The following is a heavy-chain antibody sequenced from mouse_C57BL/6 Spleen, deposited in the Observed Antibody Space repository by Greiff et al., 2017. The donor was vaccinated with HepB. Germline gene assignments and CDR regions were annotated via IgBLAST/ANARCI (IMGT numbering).Heavy chain of an antibody. CDR2: ISSGSSTI. CDR3: ARKITTVVAPMDY. Sequence: EVHLVESGGGLVKPGGSLKLSCAASGFTFSDYGMHWVRQAPEKGLEWVAYISSGSSTIYYADTVKGRFTISRDNAKNTLFLQMTSLRSEDTAMYYCARKITTVVAPMDYWGQGTSVTVSS. CDR1: GFTFSDYG. V-gene: IGHV5-17*01. J-gene: IGHJ4*01. D-gene: IGHD1-1*01.